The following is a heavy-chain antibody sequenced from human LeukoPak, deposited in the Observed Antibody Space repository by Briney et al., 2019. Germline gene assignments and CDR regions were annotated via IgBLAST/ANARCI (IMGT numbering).Heavy chain of an antibody. Sequence: SETLSLTCAVYGGSFSGYYWSWIRQPPGKGLEWIGEINHSGSTNYNPSLKSRVTISVDTSKNQFSLKLSSVTAADTAVYYCASRAGYDFWSGYHAFDYWGQGTLVTVSS. J-gene: IGHJ4*02. D-gene: IGHD3-3*01. CDR2: INHSGST. CDR1: GGSFSGYY. CDR3: ASRAGYDFWSGYHAFDY. V-gene: IGHV4-34*01.